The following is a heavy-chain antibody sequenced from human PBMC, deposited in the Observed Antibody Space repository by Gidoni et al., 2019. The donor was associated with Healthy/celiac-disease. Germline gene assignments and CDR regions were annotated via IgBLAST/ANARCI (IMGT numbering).Heavy chain of an antibody. CDR1: GFTFSSYG. J-gene: IGHJ5*02. CDR2: IWYDGSNK. V-gene: IGHV3-33*01. Sequence: QVQLVESGGGVVQPGRSLSLSCAASGFTFSSYGMHWVRQAPGKGLEWVAFIWYDGSNKYYADSVKGRFTISRDNSKNTLYLQMNSLRAEDTAVYYCARVNPPGIAVAGTRTTNWFDPWGQGTLVTVSS. CDR3: ARVNPPGIAVAGTRTTNWFDP. D-gene: IGHD6-19*01.